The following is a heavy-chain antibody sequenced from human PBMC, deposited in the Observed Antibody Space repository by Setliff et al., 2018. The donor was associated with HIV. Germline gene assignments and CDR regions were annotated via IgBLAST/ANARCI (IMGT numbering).Heavy chain of an antibody. CDR3: ARGNPDYDILTGYSPSWFDP. CDR2: IYYSGST. V-gene: IGHV4-59*01. CDR1: GDSISSYY. Sequence: PSETLSLTCTVSGDSISSYYWTWIRQSPGKGLEWIGNIYYSGSTNFNPSLKGRVTISLDASKNQFSLKLNSVTAADTAVYYCARGNPDYDILTGYSPSWFDPWGQGTLVTVSS. D-gene: IGHD3-9*01. J-gene: IGHJ5*02.